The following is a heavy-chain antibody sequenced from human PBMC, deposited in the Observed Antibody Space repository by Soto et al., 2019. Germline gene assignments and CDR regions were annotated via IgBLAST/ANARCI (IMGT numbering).Heavy chain of an antibody. CDR2: ISYDGSNK. D-gene: IGHD3-16*01. CDR3: ARARQPDGGGAFDI. CDR1: GFTFSSYG. V-gene: IGHV3-30*03. J-gene: IGHJ3*02. Sequence: PGGSLRLSCAASGFTFSSYGMHWVRQAPGKGLEWVAVISYDGSNKYYADSVKGRFTISRDNSKNTLYLQMNSLRAEDTAVYYCARARQPDGGGAFDIWGQGTMVTVSS.